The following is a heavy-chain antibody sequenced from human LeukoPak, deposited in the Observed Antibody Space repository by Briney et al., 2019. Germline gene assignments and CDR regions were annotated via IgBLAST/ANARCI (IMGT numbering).Heavy chain of an antibody. D-gene: IGHD4-17*01. CDR2: IYSGGST. V-gene: IGHV3-66*01. CDR1: GFTVSSND. CDR3: ARSGDYVSLDY. J-gene: IGHJ4*02. Sequence: GGSLRLSCAASGFTVSSNDMSWVRQAPGKGLEWVSVIYSGGSTYYADSVKGRFTISRDNSKNTLYLQMNSLRAEDTAVYYCARSGDYVSLDYWGQGTLVTVSS.